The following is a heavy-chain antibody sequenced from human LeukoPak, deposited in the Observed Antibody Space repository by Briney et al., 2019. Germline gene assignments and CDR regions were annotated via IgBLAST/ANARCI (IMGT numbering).Heavy chain of an antibody. V-gene: IGHV1-18*01. J-gene: IGHJ4*02. D-gene: IGHD3/OR15-3a*01. CDR2: ISAYNGNT. Sequence: ASVKVSCKASGYTFTSYGISWVRQAPGQGLEWMGWISAYNGNTNYAQKLQGRVTMTTDTSTRTAYMELRSLRSDDTAVYYCARDWTCDLPGGNNDGDYWGQGTLVTVSS. CDR3: ARDWTCDLPGGNNDGDY. CDR1: GYTFTSYG.